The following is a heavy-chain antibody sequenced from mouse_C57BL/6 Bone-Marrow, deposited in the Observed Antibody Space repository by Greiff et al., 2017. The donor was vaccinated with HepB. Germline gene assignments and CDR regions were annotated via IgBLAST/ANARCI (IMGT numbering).Heavy chain of an antibody. V-gene: IGHV6-3*01. CDR1: GFTFSNYW. D-gene: IGHD1-1*01. J-gene: IGHJ4*01. CDR3: KETVGAKRYAMDY. Sequence: EVKLEESGGGLVQPGGSMKLSCVASGFTFSNYWMNWVRQSPEKGLEWVAQISFNSDNYATHYAESVKGMFTISRDDCKSSVYLQMNNLRAEDTGIYYCKETVGAKRYAMDYWGQGTSVTVSS. CDR2: ISFNSDNYAT.